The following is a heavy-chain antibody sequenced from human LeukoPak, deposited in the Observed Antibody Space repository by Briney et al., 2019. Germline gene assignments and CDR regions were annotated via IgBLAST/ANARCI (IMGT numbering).Heavy chain of an antibody. D-gene: IGHD6-13*01. CDR2: IKAGNGNT. CDR3: ARESAIWQQLVRGWFDP. J-gene: IGHJ5*02. Sequence: ASVKLSCKASGYTVTSYAMYWVRQAPGQRLEWMGWIKAGNGNTTYSQTFHGRVTITRDTSANTAYMELSSLRSEDTAVYYCARESAIWQQLVRGWFDPWGQGTLVTVSS. CDR1: GYTVTSYA. V-gene: IGHV1-3*01.